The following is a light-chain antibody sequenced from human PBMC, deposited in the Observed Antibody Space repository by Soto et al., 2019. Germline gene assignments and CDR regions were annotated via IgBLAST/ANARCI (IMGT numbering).Light chain of an antibody. CDR3: QHYDSSPRT. Sequence: EIVLTQSPGTLSLSPGERATLSCRASQTFTSGFLAWYQQKPGQAPRLLIYGASSRATGIPDRFSGSGSGTDFTLTISRLEPEDFAVYYCQHYDSSPRTFGQGTKVEIK. CDR1: QTFTSGF. V-gene: IGKV3-20*01. CDR2: GAS. J-gene: IGKJ1*01.